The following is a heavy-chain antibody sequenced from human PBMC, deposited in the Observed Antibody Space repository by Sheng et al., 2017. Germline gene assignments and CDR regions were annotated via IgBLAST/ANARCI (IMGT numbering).Heavy chain of an antibody. CDR2: INSDGTTT. V-gene: IGHV3-74*01. D-gene: IGHD3-3*01. Sequence: EVQLVDSGGGLVQPGGSLRLSCVASGFTISTYYMHWVRQAPGKGLVWVSRINSDGTTTTYADSVKGRFTISRDNAKNTLYLQMNSLKAEDTAVYYCTRGFHDCWCQGTLVTVSS. J-gene: IGHJ4*02. CDR3: TRGFHDC. CDR1: GFTISTYY.